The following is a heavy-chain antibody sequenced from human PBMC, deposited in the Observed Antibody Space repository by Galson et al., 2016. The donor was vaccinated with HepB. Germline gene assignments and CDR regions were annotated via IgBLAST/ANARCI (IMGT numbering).Heavy chain of an antibody. CDR2: IRSKIDDETT. Sequence: SLRLSCAASGFTFSTAWMNWVRQAPGKGLEWVGRIRSKIDDETTDYAAPVKGRFTISRDDSTNTLYLQMNSLRAEDTAVYYCAKDLYYYDSSGQSFFDYWGQGTQVTVSS. J-gene: IGHJ4*02. CDR3: AKDLYYYDSSGQSFFDY. CDR1: GFTFSTAW. D-gene: IGHD3-22*01. V-gene: IGHV3-15*07.